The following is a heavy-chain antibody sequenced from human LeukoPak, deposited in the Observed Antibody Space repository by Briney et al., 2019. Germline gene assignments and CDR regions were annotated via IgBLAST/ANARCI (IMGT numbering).Heavy chain of an antibody. D-gene: IGHD5-18*01. CDR2: IYYSGST. V-gene: IGHV4-59*01. Sequence: KPSETLSLTCTVSGGSISSYYWSWIRQPPGKGLEWIGHIYYSGSTNYNPSLKSRVTISIDTSKNQFSLRLSSVTAADTAVYYCAREAAGYGYGWGQGTLVTVSS. J-gene: IGHJ4*02. CDR3: AREAAGYGYG. CDR1: GGSISSYY.